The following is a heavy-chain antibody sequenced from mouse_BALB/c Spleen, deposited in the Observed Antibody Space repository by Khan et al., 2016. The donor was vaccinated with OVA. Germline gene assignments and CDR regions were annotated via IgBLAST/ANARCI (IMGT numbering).Heavy chain of an antibody. Sequence: EVQLVESGPGLVTPSQSLSLTCTVTGYSITSDYVWNLIRHFPGNKLEWMGYISYSGSTNYNPSLTSRISITRDTSKNQFFLQLNSVTTEDTAKYYCARTAGIKYWGQGTTLTVSS. D-gene: IGHD1-2*01. CDR1: GYSITSDYV. CDR3: ARTAGIKY. V-gene: IGHV3-2*02. CDR2: ISYSGST. J-gene: IGHJ2*01.